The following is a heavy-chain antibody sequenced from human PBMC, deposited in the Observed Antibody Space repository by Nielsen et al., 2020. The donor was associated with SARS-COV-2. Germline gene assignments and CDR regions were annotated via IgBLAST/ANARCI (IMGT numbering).Heavy chain of an antibody. Sequence: GESLKISCAVSEFSFEKSAMSWVRQAPGKGLEWVSTISGQGASTYYADSVKGRFTISRDNFKNTLDLQLNSLRAEDTAVYYCATSPSVLAGHLFDYWGQGTLVTVSS. CDR2: ISGQGAST. D-gene: IGHD6-19*01. CDR1: EFSFEKSA. CDR3: ATSPSVLAGHLFDY. V-gene: IGHV3-23*01. J-gene: IGHJ4*02.